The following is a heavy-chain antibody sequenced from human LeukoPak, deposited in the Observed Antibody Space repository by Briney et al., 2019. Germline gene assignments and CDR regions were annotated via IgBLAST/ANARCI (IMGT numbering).Heavy chain of an antibody. D-gene: IGHD2-15*01. CDR1: GFTFSNYG. V-gene: IGHV3-30*18. CDR3: AKGPWGVRYCSEGSCYAPFDH. J-gene: IGHJ4*02. Sequence: PGRSLRLSCAASGFTFSNYGMHWVRQAPGKGLEGVTVISFDGSNKYYADSVKGRFTISRDNSKNTLYLQMNSLRAEDTAVYYCAKGPWGVRYCSEGSCYAPFDHWGQGTLVTVSS. CDR2: ISFDGSNK.